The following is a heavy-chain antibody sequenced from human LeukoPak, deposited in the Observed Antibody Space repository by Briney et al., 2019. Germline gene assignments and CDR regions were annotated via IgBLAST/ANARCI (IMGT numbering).Heavy chain of an antibody. Sequence: PGGSLRLSCAASQFIFSSHTMNWVRQAPGKGLEWVSSLSSSGTYIYYADSVKGRFTISRDSAKDSLYLQMNSLRVEDTAVYYCAREPVGDKSFDYWGQGTLVTVSS. CDR1: QFIFSSHT. J-gene: IGHJ4*02. CDR2: LSSSGTYI. D-gene: IGHD1-26*01. V-gene: IGHV3-21*01. CDR3: AREPVGDKSFDY.